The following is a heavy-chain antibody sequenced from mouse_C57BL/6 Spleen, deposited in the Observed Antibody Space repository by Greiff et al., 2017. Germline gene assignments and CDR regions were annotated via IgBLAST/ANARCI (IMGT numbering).Heavy chain of an antibody. CDR3: ARYIIRLRLRDYFDY. D-gene: IGHD3-2*02. CDR1: GFTFTDYY. CDR2: IRNKANGYTT. J-gene: IGHJ2*01. V-gene: IGHV7-3*01. Sequence: EVMLVESGGGLVQPGGSLSLSCAASGFTFTDYYMSWVRQPPGKALEWLGFIRNKANGYTTEYSASVKGRFTISRDTSQSILYLQMNALRAEASATYYCARYIIRLRLRDYFDYWGQGTTLTVSS.